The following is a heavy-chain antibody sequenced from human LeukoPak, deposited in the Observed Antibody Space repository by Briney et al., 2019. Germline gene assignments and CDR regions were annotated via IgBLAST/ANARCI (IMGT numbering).Heavy chain of an antibody. D-gene: IGHD2-15*01. CDR3: ARVGQIAYCSGGRCYQFDY. CDR1: GFTVSSNY. J-gene: IGHJ4*02. V-gene: IGHV3-53*01. CDR2: IFGGGGT. Sequence: GGSLRLSCAAFGFTVSSNYMSWVRQAPGKGLEWVSVIFGGGGTYYGDSVRGRFTISRDNSKNTLYLQMNSLRAEDTAVYYCARVGQIAYCSGGRCYQFDYWGQGSLVTVSS.